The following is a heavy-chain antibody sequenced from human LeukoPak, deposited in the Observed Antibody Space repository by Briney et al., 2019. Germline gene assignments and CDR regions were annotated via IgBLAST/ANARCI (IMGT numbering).Heavy chain of an antibody. CDR1: GFTFSSYG. V-gene: IGHV3-30*18. CDR2: ISYDGSNK. D-gene: IGHD3-10*01. Sequence: GRSLRLSCAASGFTFSSYGMHWVRQAPGKGLEWVAVISYDGSNKYYADSVKGRFTISRDNSKNTLYLQMNSLRAEDTAVYYCAKGGPYGSGRDFDYWGQGTLVTVSS. J-gene: IGHJ4*02. CDR3: AKGGPYGSGRDFDY.